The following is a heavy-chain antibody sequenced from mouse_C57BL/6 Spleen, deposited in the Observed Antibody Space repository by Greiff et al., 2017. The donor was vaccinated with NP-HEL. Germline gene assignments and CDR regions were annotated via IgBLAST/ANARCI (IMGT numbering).Heavy chain of an antibody. D-gene: IGHD3-2*02. Sequence: VQLQQPGAELVMPGASVKLSCKASGYTFTSYWMHWVKQRPGQGLEWIGEIDPSDSYTNYNQKFKGKSTLTVDKSSSTAYMQLSSLTSEDSAVYYGARSIDSSGYEYWGQGTTLTVSS. CDR3: ARSIDSSGYEY. V-gene: IGHV1-69*01. J-gene: IGHJ2*01. CDR1: GYTFTSYW. CDR2: IDPSDSYT.